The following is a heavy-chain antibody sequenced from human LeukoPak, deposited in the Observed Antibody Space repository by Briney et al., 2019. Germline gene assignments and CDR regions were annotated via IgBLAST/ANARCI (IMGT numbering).Heavy chain of an antibody. Sequence: GGSRRLSCAASGFTFSSYAMSWVRQAPGKGLEWVSAITGSGSTTYYADSVKGRFTISRDNSKNTLYLQMNSLRADDTAMYHCARPAGDYARGGFDIWGQGTLVTVSS. J-gene: IGHJ3*02. CDR1: GFTFSSYA. CDR3: ARPAGDYARGGFDI. CDR2: ITGSGSTT. D-gene: IGHD4-17*01. V-gene: IGHV3-23*01.